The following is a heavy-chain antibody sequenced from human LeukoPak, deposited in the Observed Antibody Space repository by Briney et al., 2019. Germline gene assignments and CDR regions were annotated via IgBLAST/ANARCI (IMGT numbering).Heavy chain of an antibody. D-gene: IGHD2/OR15-2a*01. Sequence: QAGGSLRLSCAASGSYLMHWVRQAQGKGLVWVSHINSDGSWTSYADSVKGRFTISKDNAKNTVYLQMNNLRAEDTAVYYCVSFYETYWGRGTLVTVSS. CDR1: GSYL. V-gene: IGHV3-74*01. CDR3: VSFYETY. J-gene: IGHJ4*02. CDR2: INSDGSWT.